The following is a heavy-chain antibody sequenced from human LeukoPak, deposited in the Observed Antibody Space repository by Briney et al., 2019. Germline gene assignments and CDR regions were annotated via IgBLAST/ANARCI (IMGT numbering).Heavy chain of an antibody. CDR1: GFTFSSYG. J-gene: IGHJ4*02. V-gene: IGHV3-30*03. CDR2: ISYDGSNK. D-gene: IGHD2-2*02. Sequence: GGSLRLSCVASGFTFSSYGMHWVRQAPGKGLEWVAVISYDGSNKYYADSVKGRFTISRGNSKNTLYLQMNSLRAEDTAVYYCARGLVVPAAITLDYWGQGTLVTVSS. CDR3: ARGLVVPAAITLDY.